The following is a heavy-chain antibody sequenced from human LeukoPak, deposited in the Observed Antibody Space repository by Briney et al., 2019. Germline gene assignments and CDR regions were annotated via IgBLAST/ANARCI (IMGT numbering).Heavy chain of an antibody. CDR2: INHSGST. CDR1: GGSFSGYY. Sequence: PSETLSLTCAAYGGSFSGYYWSWIRQPPGKGLEWIGEINHSGSTNYNPSLKSRVTISVDTSKNQFSLKLSSVTAADTAVYYCARGIKYYYDSSGYYSSQYYYYYMDVWGKGTTVTVSS. V-gene: IGHV4-34*01. J-gene: IGHJ6*03. CDR3: ARGIKYYYDSSGYYSSQYYYYYMDV. D-gene: IGHD3-22*01.